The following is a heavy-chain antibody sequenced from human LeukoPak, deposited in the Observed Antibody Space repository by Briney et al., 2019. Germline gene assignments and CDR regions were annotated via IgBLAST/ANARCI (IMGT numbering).Heavy chain of an antibody. Sequence: GGSLRLSCAASGFTFSNYAMSGVRQAPGKGLEWGSAITVRGGNTYYADSVKGRFTISRDNSKNTVFLQMNSLRAEDTAVYYCAKWGDYDVLTGYYVSDYWGQGTLVTVSS. CDR1: GFTFSNYA. CDR3: AKWGDYDVLTGYYVSDY. J-gene: IGHJ4*02. CDR2: ITVRGGNT. D-gene: IGHD3-9*01. V-gene: IGHV3-23*01.